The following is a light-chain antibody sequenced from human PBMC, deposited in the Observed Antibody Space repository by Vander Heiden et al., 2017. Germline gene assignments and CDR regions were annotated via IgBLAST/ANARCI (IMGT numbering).Light chain of an antibody. J-gene: IGLJ1*01. CDR1: SLRSYY. Sequence: SSELTQDPAVSVALGQTVRITCQGDSLRSYYASWYQQKPGQDPVLVIYGKNNRPSGIPDRFSGSSSGNTASLTITGAQAEDEADYYCNSRDSSGNQNVFGTGTKVTVL. CDR3: NSRDSSGNQNV. V-gene: IGLV3-19*01. CDR2: GKN.